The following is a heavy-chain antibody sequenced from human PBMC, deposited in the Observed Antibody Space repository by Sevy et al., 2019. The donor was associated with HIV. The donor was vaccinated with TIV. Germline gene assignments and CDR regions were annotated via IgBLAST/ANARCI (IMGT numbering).Heavy chain of an antibody. J-gene: IGHJ4*02. V-gene: IGHV3-48*01. CDR1: GFTFSSYS. CDR3: ARDVEYGSSSGDY. D-gene: IGHD6-6*01. Sequence: GSLRLSCAASGFTFSSYSMNWVRQAPGKGLEWVSYFSSSSSTIYYADAVKGRFTISRDNAKNSLYLQMNSLRAADTAVCYWARDVEYGSSSGDYWGQGTLVTVSS. CDR2: FSSSSSTI.